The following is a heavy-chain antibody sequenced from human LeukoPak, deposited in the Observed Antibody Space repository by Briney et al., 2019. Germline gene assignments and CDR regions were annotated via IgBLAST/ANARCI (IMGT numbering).Heavy chain of an antibody. D-gene: IGHD1-7*01. CDR3: ARVPGGGTAAN. Sequence: SETLFLTCTVSGGSVSSGSYYWSWIRQPPGKGLEWIGYIYYSGSTNYNPSLKSRVTISVDTSKNQFSLKLSSVTAADTAVYYCARVPGGGTAANWGQGTMVTVSS. J-gene: IGHJ3*01. V-gene: IGHV4-61*01. CDR2: IYYSGST. CDR1: GGSVSSGSYY.